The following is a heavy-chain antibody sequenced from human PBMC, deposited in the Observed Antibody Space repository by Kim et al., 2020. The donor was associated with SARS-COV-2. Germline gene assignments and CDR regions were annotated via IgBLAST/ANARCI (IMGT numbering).Heavy chain of an antibody. V-gene: IGHV4-59*01. CDR1: GGTMSNYY. D-gene: IGHD6-19*01. CDR3: ARDLRAVAGTWVGYFDP. CDR2: MYDGGTT. J-gene: IGHJ5*02. Sequence: ETLSLTCSVSGGTMSNYYWTWIRQPPGKGLEWIGNMYDGGTTNYNPSLKSRVTISIDTSKNQFSLKLTSVTAADTAIYYCARDLRAVAGTWVGYFDPWGQGTLGSASS.